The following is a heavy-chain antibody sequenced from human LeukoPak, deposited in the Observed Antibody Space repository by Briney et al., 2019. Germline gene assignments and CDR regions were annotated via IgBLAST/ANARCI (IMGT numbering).Heavy chain of an antibody. V-gene: IGHV3-30*18. D-gene: IGHD2-15*01. CDR3: AKDLGYCSGGSCYSWIEY. CDR2: ISYDGSNK. Sequence: PGRSLRLSCAASGFTFSSYGMHWVRQAPGRGLEWVAVISYDGSNKYYADSVKGRFTISRDNSKNTLYLQMNSLRAEDTAVYYCAKDLGYCSGGSCYSWIEYWGQGTLVTVSS. CDR1: GFTFSSYG. J-gene: IGHJ4*02.